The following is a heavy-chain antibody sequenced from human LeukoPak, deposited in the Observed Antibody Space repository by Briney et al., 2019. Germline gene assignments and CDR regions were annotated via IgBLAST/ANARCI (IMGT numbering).Heavy chain of an antibody. D-gene: IGHD3-22*01. CDR2: IYYSGST. Sequence: PSETLSLTCTVSGGSISSYYWSWIRQPPGKGLEWIGYIYYSGSTNYNPSLKSRVTISVDTSKNQFSLKLSSVTAADTAVYYCARAARSSGYYYFNYFDYRGQGTLVTVSS. J-gene: IGHJ4*02. CDR3: ARAARSSGYYYFNYFDY. CDR1: GGSISSYY. V-gene: IGHV4-59*01.